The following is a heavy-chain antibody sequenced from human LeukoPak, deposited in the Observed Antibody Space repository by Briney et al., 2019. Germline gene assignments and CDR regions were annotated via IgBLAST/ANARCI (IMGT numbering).Heavy chain of an antibody. J-gene: IGHJ2*01. D-gene: IGHD4-17*01. V-gene: IGHV3-74*01. CDR2: TCPDARGT. CDR3: VRDPGGDTRDWYFDL. Sequence: AGGSLRLSCAVSGFAFSTSCMHWVRQAPGKGLVRVSRTCPDARGTSYADSVEGRFTTSRDNAKSTLYLQMNSLRAEDSALYYCVRDPGGDTRDWYFDLWGRGTQVAVSS. CDR1: GFAFSTSC.